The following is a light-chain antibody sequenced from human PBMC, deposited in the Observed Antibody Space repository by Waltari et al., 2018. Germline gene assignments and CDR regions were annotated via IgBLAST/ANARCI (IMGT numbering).Light chain of an antibody. CDR3: YQYNNWPPT. Sequence: EIVMTQSTATLSVSPGARATLAGRASQSVSSNLAWYPQKPGQAPRLLIYGASTRATGIPARYGGSGSWTGFTLATSIPQSEDFADSYCYQYNNWPPTFGQGSKVEIK. J-gene: IGKJ1*01. CDR2: GAS. V-gene: IGKV3-15*01. CDR1: QSVSSN.